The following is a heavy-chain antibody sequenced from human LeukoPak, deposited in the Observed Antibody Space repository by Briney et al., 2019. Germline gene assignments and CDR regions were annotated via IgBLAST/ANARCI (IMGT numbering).Heavy chain of an antibody. CDR2: IRYDGSNK. J-gene: IGHJ4*02. V-gene: IGHV3-30*02. Sequence: GGSLRLSCAASGFTFSSYGMHWVRQAPGKGLEWVAFIRYDGSNKYYADSVKGRFTISRDNSKNTLYLQMNSLRAEDTAVYYCAKAGTYYYDSSGYPPDYWGQGTLVTVSS. D-gene: IGHD3-22*01. CDR3: AKAGTYYYDSSGYPPDY. CDR1: GFTFSSYG.